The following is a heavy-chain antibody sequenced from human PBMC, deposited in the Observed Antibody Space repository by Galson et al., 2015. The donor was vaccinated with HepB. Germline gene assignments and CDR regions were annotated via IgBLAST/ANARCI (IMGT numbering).Heavy chain of an antibody. CDR2: TYYSGNT. J-gene: IGHJ6*02. CDR1: GASIGSSY. CDR3: AREARHIVRGVHFYFGFDD. Sequence: LSLTCTVSGASIGSSYWSWIRQPPGKALEWIGYTYYSGNTKYNPSLKSRVTISVDTSKNQFSLKLRSATAADTAVYYYAREARHIVRGVHFYFGFDDWGQGTTVTVSS. D-gene: IGHD3-10*01. V-gene: IGHV4-59*12.